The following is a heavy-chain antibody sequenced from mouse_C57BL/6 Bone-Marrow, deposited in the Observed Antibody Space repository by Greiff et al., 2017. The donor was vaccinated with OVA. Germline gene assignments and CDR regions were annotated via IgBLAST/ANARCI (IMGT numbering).Heavy chain of an antibody. V-gene: IGHV14-4*01. CDR2: IDPENGDT. CDR3: TRRRWLLRPHWYFDV. CDR1: GFNIKDDY. J-gene: IGHJ1*03. Sequence: EVMLVESGAELVRPGASVKLSCTASGFNIKDDYMHWVKQRPEQGLEWIGWIDPENGDTEYASKFQGKATITADTSSNTAYLQLSSLTSEDTAVYYCTRRRWLLRPHWYFDVWGTGTTVTVSS. D-gene: IGHD2-3*01.